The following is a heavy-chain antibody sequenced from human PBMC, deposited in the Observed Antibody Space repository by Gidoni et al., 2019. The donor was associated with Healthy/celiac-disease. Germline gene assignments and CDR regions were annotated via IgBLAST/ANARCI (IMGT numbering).Heavy chain of an antibody. CDR3: AKDPPPHYGSGSSNWFDP. V-gene: IGHV3-23*01. CDR2: ISGSGGST. Sequence: EVQLLESWGGLVQPGGSLRLSCAASGFTFSSYSMRWVRQAPGKGLEWVSAISGSGGSTYYADSVKGRFTISRDNSKNTLYLQMNSLRAEDTAVYYCAKDPPPHYGSGSSNWFDPWGQGTLVTVSS. D-gene: IGHD3-10*01. CDR1: GFTFSSYS. J-gene: IGHJ5*02.